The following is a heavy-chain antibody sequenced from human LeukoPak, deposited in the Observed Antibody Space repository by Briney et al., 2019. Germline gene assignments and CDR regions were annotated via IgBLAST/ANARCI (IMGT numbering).Heavy chain of an antibody. CDR1: GGSISSGGYS. CDR3: ARAPIAVAGNWFDP. CDR2: IYHSGST. D-gene: IGHD6-19*01. V-gene: IGHV4-30-2*01. J-gene: IGHJ5*02. Sequence: SETLSLTCAVSGGSISSGGYSWSWIRQPPGKGLEWIGYIYHSGSTYYNPSLKSRVTISVDRSKNQFSLKLSSVTAADTAVYYCARAPIAVAGNWFDPWGQGTLVTVSS.